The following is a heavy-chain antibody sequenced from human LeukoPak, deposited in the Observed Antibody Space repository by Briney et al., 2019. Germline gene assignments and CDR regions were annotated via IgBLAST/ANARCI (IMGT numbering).Heavy chain of an antibody. V-gene: IGHV3-33*03. Sequence: PGGSLRLSCAASGFTFSSYGMHWVRQAPGKGLEWVAVIWYDGSNKYYADSVKGRFTISRDNAKSSLNLQMSSLRAEDTAVYFCATTGNFYDMDVWGKGTTVTVSS. CDR2: IWYDGSNK. CDR1: GFTFSSYG. CDR3: ATTGNFYDMDV. J-gene: IGHJ6*03. D-gene: IGHD1-1*01.